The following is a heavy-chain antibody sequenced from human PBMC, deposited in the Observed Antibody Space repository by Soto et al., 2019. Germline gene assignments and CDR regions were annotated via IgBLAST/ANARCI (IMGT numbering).Heavy chain of an antibody. D-gene: IGHD3-9*01. V-gene: IGHV4-31*03. CDR3: ARGSILTGYVDY. Sequence: SETLSLTCTVPGGSISSGGYYWSWIRQHPGKGLEWIGYIYYSGSTYYNPSLKSRVTISVDTSKNQFSLKLSSVTAADTAVYYCARGSILTGYVDYWGQGTLVTVSS. CDR2: IYYSGST. CDR1: GGSISSGGYY. J-gene: IGHJ4*02.